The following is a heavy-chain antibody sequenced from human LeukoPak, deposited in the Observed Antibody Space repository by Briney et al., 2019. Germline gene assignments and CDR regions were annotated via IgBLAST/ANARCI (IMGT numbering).Heavy chain of an antibody. J-gene: IGHJ4*02. V-gene: IGHV5-51*01. CDR2: IYPADFDT. Sequence: SGESLKISCKGSGYSFPNYWIGWVRQMPGQGLEWMGIIYPADFDTRYSPSFQGQVTISADKSINTAYLQWTSLKASDTAMYYCARRKGDGYNSPFDYWGQGTLVTVSS. CDR1: GYSFPNYW. CDR3: ARRKGDGYNSPFDY. D-gene: IGHD5-24*01.